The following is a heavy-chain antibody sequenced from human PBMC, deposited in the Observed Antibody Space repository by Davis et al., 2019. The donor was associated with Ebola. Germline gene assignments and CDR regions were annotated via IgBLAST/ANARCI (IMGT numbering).Heavy chain of an antibody. CDR1: GGTFSSYA. D-gene: IGHD2-15*01. J-gene: IGHJ5*02. CDR3: ARYAIVVVVAATSWFDP. CDR2: ISAYNGNT. V-gene: IGHV1-18*01. Sequence: ASVKVSCKASGGTFSSYAISWVRQAPGQGLEWMGWISAYNGNTNYAQKLQGRVTMTTDTSTSTAYMELRSLRSDDTAVYYCARYAIVVVVAATSWFDPWGQGTLVTVSS.